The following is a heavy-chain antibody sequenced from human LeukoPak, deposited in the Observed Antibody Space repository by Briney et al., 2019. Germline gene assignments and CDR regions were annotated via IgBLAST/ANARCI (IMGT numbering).Heavy chain of an antibody. D-gene: IGHD2-15*01. CDR2: ISGSGGST. J-gene: IGHJ4*02. CDR1: GFTFSSYA. Sequence: GGSLRLSCAASGFTFSSYAMSWVRQAPGKGLEWVSAISGSGGSTYYADSVKGRFTISRDNAKNSLYLQMNSLRAEDTAVYYCARTIYCSGGSCYSNDYWGQGTLVTVSS. CDR3: ARTIYCSGGSCYSNDY. V-gene: IGHV3-23*01.